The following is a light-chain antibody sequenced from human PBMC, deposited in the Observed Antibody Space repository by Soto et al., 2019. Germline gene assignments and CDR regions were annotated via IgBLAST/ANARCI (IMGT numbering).Light chain of an antibody. Sequence: EIVLTQSPGTLSLSPGERATLSCRASQSVTYLVWYQQKPGQAPRLLIYGASSRATGIPDRFSGSGSGTDFTLTISRLEPEDSAVYYCQLCGSSPWTFGQGTKVEIK. V-gene: IGKV3-20*01. J-gene: IGKJ1*01. CDR1: QSVTY. CDR2: GAS. CDR3: QLCGSSPWT.